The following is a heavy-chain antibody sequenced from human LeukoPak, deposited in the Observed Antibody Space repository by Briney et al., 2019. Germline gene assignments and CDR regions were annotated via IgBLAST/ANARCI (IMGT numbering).Heavy chain of an antibody. V-gene: IGHV4-4*09. D-gene: IGHD5-18*01. CDR3: ARSGRGYTYGTYYYYMDV. CDR1: GGSISSYY. CDR2: IYTSGST. J-gene: IGHJ6*03. Sequence: PSETLSLTCTVSGGSISSYYWSWIRQPPGKGLEWIGYIYTSGSTNYNPSLKSRVTMSVETSKNQFSLKMTSVTAADTAVYFCARSGRGYTYGTYYYYMDVWGKGTTVTVSS.